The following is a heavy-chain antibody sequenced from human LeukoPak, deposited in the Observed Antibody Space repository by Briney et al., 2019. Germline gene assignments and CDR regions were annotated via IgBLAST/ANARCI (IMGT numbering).Heavy chain of an antibody. J-gene: IGHJ6*01. CDR2: ISWNGGST. D-gene: IGHD1-26*01. V-gene: IGHV3-9*01. CDR3: AKHLRATNTFTFFGLDV. CDR1: GFSFKDYA. Sequence: GGSLRLSCAATGFSFKDYAMHWVRRIPGKGLEWVSAISWNGGSTAYADSVKGRFTISRDNAKNSLFLQLSNLRPEDTALYYCAKHLRATNTFTFFGLDVWGQGTTVTVSS.